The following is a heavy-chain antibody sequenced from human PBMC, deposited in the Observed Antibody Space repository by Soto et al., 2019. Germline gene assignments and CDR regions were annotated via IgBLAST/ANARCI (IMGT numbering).Heavy chain of an antibody. CDR3: ASAHFNSGFDY. CDR1: GYTFTGNY. V-gene: IGHV1-2*02. J-gene: IGHJ4*02. Sequence: QVQLVQSGAEVKKPGASVKVSCKASGYTFTGNYMHWVRQAPGQGLEWMGWINPNSGGTDYAQKFQGRVTMTRDTSISTVYMDLSSLTSDYTAVYYWASAHFNSGFDYWVQGALVTVSS. CDR2: INPNSGGT. D-gene: IGHD6-19*01.